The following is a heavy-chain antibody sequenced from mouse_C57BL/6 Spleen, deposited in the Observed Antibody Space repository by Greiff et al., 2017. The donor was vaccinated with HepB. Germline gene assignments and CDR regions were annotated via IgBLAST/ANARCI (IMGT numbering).Heavy chain of an antibody. D-gene: IGHD1-1*01. CDR3: AREGYYYGSSYGYYAMDY. V-gene: IGHV1-7*01. Sequence: VQLQQSGAELAKPGASVKLSCKASGYTFTSYWMHWVKQRPGQGLEWIGYINPSSGYTKYNQKFKDKATLTADKSSSTAYMQLSSLTYEDSDVYYCAREGYYYGSSYGYYAMDYWGQGTSVTVSS. J-gene: IGHJ4*01. CDR1: GYTFTSYW. CDR2: INPSSGYT.